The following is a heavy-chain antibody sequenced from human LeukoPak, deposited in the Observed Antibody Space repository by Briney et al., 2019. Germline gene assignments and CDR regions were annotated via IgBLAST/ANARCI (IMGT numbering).Heavy chain of an antibody. D-gene: IGHD1-20*01. CDR2: ISAYNGNT. J-gene: IGHJ5*02. Sequence: ASVKVSCKASGYTFTSYGISWVRQAPGQGLEWMGWISAYNGNTNYAQKLQGRVTMTRDTSISTAYMELRRLRSDDTAVYYCAREGPTYNWKRDWFDPWGQGTLVTVSS. V-gene: IGHV1-18*01. CDR3: AREGPTYNWKRDWFDP. CDR1: GYTFTSYG.